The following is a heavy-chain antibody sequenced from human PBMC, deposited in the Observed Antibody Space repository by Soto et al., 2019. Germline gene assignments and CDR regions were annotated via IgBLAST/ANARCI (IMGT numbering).Heavy chain of an antibody. J-gene: IGHJ5*02. CDR3: ARTRTWRTNRLDL. D-gene: IGHD3-3*01. CDR1: GFTFTDYY. V-gene: IGHV1-69-2*01. CDR2: VDPEDGET. Sequence: EVQLVQSGAGVMKPGATVKISCKVSGFTFTDYYIHWVQQAPGQGLEWLGFVDPEDGETMYAEKFQGRVSITADTATDTAYMDLSNLSSDDTAVYYCARTRTWRTNRLDLWGQGTLVTVSS.